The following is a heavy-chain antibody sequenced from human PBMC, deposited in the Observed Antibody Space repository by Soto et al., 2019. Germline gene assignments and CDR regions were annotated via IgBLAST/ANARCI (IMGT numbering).Heavy chain of an antibody. D-gene: IGHD3-16*02. CDR1: GGTFSSPG. CDR3: ARWPQPRYTADPYAVDV. Sequence: QVHLVQSGTEVKKPGSSVKVSCKASGGTFSSPGFGWVRQAPGQGLEWMGMIVPSLDTTNYAQKFQARVTITADEVTSTAYMELRSLRSEDTAVYYCARWPQPRYTADPYAVDVWGQGTRVIVSS. V-gene: IGHV1-69*11. CDR2: IVPSLDTT. J-gene: IGHJ6*02.